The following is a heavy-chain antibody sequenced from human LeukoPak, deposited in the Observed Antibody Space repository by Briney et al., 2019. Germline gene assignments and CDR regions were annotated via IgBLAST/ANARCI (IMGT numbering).Heavy chain of an antibody. CDR1: GGSISSYH. D-gene: IGHD3-3*01. J-gene: IGHJ4*02. Sequence: PSETLSLTCTVSGGSISSYHWSWIRQPPGKGLEWIGYIYYSGSTNYNPSLKSRVTISVDTSKDQFSLKLSSVTAANTAVYYCARDRYDFWSGSPGYFDYWGQGTLVTVSS. CDR2: IYYSGST. CDR3: ARDRYDFWSGSPGYFDY. V-gene: IGHV4-59*01.